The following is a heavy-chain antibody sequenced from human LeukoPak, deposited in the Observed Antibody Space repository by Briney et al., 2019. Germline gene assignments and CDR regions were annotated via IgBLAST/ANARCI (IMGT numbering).Heavy chain of an antibody. CDR1: GFTFDDYA. CDR3: AKDIRQQLRYYFDY. J-gene: IGHJ4*02. V-gene: IGHV3-9*01. Sequence: PGRSLRLSCAASGFTFDDYAMHWVRQAPGKGLEWVSGISWNSGSIGYADSVKGRFTISRDNAKNSLYLQMNSLRAEDTALYYCAKDIRQQLRYYFDYWGQGTLVTVSS. CDR2: ISWNSGSI. D-gene: IGHD6-13*01.